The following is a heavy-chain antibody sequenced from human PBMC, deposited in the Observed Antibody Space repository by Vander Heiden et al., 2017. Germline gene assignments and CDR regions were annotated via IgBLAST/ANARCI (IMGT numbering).Heavy chain of an antibody. CDR1: GFTFSSYS. V-gene: IGHV3-21*01. CDR2: ISSSSSYI. D-gene: IGHD6-19*01. CDR3: ARLRYSSGWLDY. J-gene: IGHJ4*02. Sequence: EVQLVESGGGLVKPGGSLRLSCAASGFTFSSYSMTWVRQAPGKGLEWVSSISSSSSYIYYADSVKGRFTISRDNAKNSLYLQMNSLRAEDTAVYYCARLRYSSGWLDYWGQGTLVTVSS.